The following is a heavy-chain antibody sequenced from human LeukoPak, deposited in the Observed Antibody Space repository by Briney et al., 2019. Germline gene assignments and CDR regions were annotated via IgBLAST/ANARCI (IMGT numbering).Heavy chain of an antibody. V-gene: IGHV1-46*01. J-gene: IGHJ4*02. D-gene: IGHD3-22*01. CDR3: ARAGSSGYYCLHC. CDR1: GYTFTSYY. Sequence: ASLKVSCKASGYTFTSYYMHWVRQAPGQGLEWMGIINPSGGSTSYAQKFQGRVTMTRDMSTTTAYLELSSLRSEDTAVYYCARAGSSGYYCLHCWGQGTLV. CDR2: INPSGGST.